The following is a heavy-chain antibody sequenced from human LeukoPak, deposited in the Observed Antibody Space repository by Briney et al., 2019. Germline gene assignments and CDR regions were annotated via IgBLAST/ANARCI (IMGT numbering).Heavy chain of an antibody. CDR1: GASISSYY. V-gene: IGHV4-59*01. J-gene: IGHJ4*02. Sequence: SETLSLTCTVSGASISSYYWSWIRQPPGKGLEWIGEIYYSGSTNNNPSLKSRVTISVDTPKNQFSLKLSSVTAADTAVYYCARADSSGMYYFDYWGQGTLVTVPS. CDR2: IYYSGST. D-gene: IGHD6-19*01. CDR3: ARADSSGMYYFDY.